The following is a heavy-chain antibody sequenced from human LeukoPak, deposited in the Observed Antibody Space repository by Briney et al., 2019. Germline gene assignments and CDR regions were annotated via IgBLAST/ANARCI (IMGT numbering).Heavy chain of an antibody. D-gene: IGHD6-19*01. V-gene: IGHV1-46*01. J-gene: IGHJ4*02. CDR3: AYSSGWYCPDY. CDR1: GYTFTSYY. Sequence: GASVTVSFKASGYTFTSYYMHWVRQAPGQGLEWMGIINPSGGSTSYAQKFQGRVTMTRDTSTSTVYIELSSLRSEDTAVYYCAYSSGWYCPDYWGQGTLVTVSS. CDR2: INPSGGST.